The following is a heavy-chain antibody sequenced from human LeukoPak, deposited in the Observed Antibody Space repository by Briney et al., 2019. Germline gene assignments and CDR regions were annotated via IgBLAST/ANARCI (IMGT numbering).Heavy chain of an antibody. D-gene: IGHD5-12*01. J-gene: IGHJ3*02. Sequence: PGGSLRLSCAASGFTFDDYGMSWVRQAPGKGLEWVSGINWNGGSTGYADSVKGRFTISRDNAKNSLYLQMNSLRAEDTAVYYCARGEDIVATIRQNGAFDIWGQGTMVTVSS. CDR2: INWNGGST. CDR3: ARGEDIVATIRQNGAFDI. V-gene: IGHV3-20*04. CDR1: GFTFDDYG.